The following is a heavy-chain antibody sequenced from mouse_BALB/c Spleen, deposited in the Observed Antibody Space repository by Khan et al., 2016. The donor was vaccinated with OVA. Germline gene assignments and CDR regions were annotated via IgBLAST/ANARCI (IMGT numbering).Heavy chain of an antibody. J-gene: IGHJ3*01. CDR2: IDPSDSET. V-gene: IGHV1-61*01. D-gene: IGHD2-2*01. CDR3: ARREKYGYDPSWFAY. Sequence: QVQLQQPGAELVRPGASVKLSCKASGYTFTSYWMNWVKQRPGHGLEWIGRIDPSDSETHYNPMFKDKATLPVDKSSSTAYLQLSSLTSEDYAVXYCARREKYGYDPSWFAYWGQGTLVTVSA. CDR1: GYTFTSYW.